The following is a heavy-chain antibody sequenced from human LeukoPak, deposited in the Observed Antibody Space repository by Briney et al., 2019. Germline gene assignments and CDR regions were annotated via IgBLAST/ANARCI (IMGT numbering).Heavy chain of an antibody. CDR3: ARDNTVTIFDY. J-gene: IGHJ4*02. CDR1: GFTFSSYS. Sequence: GGPLRLSCAASGFTFSSYSMNWVRQAPGKGLEWVSSISSSSSYIYYADSVKGRFTISRDNAKNSLYLQMNSLRAEDTAVYYCARDNTVTIFDYWGQGTLVTVSS. V-gene: IGHV3-21*01. CDR2: ISSSSSYI. D-gene: IGHD4-17*01.